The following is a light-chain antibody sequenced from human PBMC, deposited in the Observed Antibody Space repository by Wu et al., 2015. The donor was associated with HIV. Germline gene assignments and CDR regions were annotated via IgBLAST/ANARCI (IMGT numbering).Light chain of an antibody. CDR3: QQKT. Sequence: EIVLTQSPATLSLSPGERATLSCRASQSVSSYLAWYQQKVGQAPRLLIYDATNRATGIPARFSGSGSGTDFTLTISSLEPEDFAVYYCQQKTFGQGTKVEIK. CDR1: QSVSSY. CDR2: DAT. V-gene: IGKV3-11*01. J-gene: IGKJ1*01.